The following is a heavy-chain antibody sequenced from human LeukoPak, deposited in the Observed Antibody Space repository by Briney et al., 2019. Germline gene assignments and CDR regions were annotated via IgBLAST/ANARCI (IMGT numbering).Heavy chain of an antibody. V-gene: IGHV4-39*07. CDR1: GGSISSSTYY. CDR2: IYYSGST. J-gene: IGHJ4*02. Sequence: PSETLSLTCTVSGGSISSSTYYWGWIRQPPGKGLEWIGSIYYSGSTYYNPSLKSRVTISVDTSKNQFSLKLSSVTAADTAVYYCARASHDYGDYSHFDYWGQGTLVTVSS. CDR3: ARASHDYGDYSHFDY. D-gene: IGHD4-17*01.